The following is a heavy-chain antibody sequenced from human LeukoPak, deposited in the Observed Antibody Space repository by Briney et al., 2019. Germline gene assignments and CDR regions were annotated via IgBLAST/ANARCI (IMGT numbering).Heavy chain of an antibody. CDR2: TGSGTFT. Sequence: NPGGSLRLFCAASGFTFSSYGMSWVRQAPGKGLEGVLATGSGTFTDYADSVKGRFTISRDNSKNTLYLQMNSLRAEDTAVYYCAKRSAESSGYFDYWGQGTLVTVSS. J-gene: IGHJ4*02. D-gene: IGHD6-19*01. V-gene: IGHV3-23*01. CDR3: AKRSAESSGYFDY. CDR1: GFTFSSYG.